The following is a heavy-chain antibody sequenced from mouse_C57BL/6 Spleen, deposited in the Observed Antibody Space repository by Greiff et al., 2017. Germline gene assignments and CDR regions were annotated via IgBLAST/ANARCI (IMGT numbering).Heavy chain of an antibody. V-gene: IGHV1-69*01. CDR3: ADDYSNGYFDV. J-gene: IGHJ1*03. CDR1: GYTFTSYW. Sequence: QVKLQQPGAELVMPGASVKLSCKASGYTFTSYWMHWVKQRPGQGLEWIGELDPSDSYTNYNQQFKGKSTLTVDKSSSAAYMQLSSLTSEDSAVYYCADDYSNGYFDVWGTGATVTVSS. CDR2: LDPSDSYT. D-gene: IGHD2-5*01.